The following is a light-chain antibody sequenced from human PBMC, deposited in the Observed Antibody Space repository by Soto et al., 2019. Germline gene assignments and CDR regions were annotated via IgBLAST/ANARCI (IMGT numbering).Light chain of an antibody. CDR2: AAS. CDR1: QSISSY. J-gene: IGKJ3*01. CDR3: QQSYITPFT. Sequence: DIQMTQSPSSLSASVGDRVTITCRASQSISSYLNWYQQNPGKTPNLLIYAASSLQSGDPSTFSGSAAGTDFAFTISSLQPEDFATFSLQQSYITPFTFGPGTKVDI. V-gene: IGKV1-39*01.